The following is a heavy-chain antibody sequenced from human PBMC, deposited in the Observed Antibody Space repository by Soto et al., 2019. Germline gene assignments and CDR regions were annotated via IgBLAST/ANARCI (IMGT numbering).Heavy chain of an antibody. Sequence: PSETLSLTCTVSGGSISSYYWSWIRQPPGKGLEWIGYIYYSGSTNYNPSLKSRVTISVDTSKNQLSLKLSSVTAADTAVYYCARAPHLWLPYYFDYWGQGTLVTVSS. V-gene: IGHV4-59*01. CDR2: IYYSGST. CDR1: GGSISSYY. D-gene: IGHD5-18*01. CDR3: ARAPHLWLPYYFDY. J-gene: IGHJ4*02.